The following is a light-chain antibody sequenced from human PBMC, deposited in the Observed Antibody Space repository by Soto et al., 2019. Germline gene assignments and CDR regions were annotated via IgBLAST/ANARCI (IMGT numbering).Light chain of an antibody. CDR1: QGISSY. Sequence: IQLTQSPSSLSASVGDRVTITCRASQGISSYLVWYQQKPGKAPKLLIYAASTLQSGVTSRFSGSGSGTDFTLTISSLQPEDFATYYCQHLNGYPQTFGGGTKVEIK. J-gene: IGKJ4*01. CDR2: AAS. CDR3: QHLNGYPQT. V-gene: IGKV1-9*01.